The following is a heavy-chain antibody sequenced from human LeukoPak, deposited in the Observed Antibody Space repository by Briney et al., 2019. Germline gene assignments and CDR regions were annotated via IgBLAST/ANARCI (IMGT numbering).Heavy chain of an antibody. D-gene: IGHD4-11*01. CDR3: LRPDMTTTYFDY. V-gene: IGHV5-51*01. CDR1: GYSFTNFW. CDR2: IYPGDSDT. Sequence: GESLKISCKGSGYSFTNFWIGWVRQMPGEGLEWMGIIYPGDSDTRYNPSFQGQVTISADKSISTAYLQWDSLKASDTAMYYCLRPDMTTTYFDYWGQGTLVTVSS. J-gene: IGHJ4*02.